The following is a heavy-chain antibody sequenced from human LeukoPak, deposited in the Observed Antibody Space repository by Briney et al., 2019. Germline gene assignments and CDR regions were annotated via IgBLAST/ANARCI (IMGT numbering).Heavy chain of an antibody. CDR1: GGSISSSSYY. D-gene: IGHD6-13*01. CDR3: ARPAPAAGLDY. V-gene: IGHV4-39*01. CDR2: TYYSGST. Sequence: SETLSLTCTVSGGSISSSSYYWGWIRQPPGKGLEWIGSTYYSGSTYYNPSLKSRVTISVDTSKNQFSLKLSSVTAADTAVYYCARPAPAAGLDYWGQGTLVTVSS. J-gene: IGHJ4*02.